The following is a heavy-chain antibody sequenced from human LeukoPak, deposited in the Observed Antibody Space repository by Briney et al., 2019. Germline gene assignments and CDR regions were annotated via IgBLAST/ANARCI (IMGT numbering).Heavy chain of an antibody. Sequence: SETLSLTCTVSGGSISSSSCYWGWIRQPPGKGLEWIGSIYYSGSTYYNPSLKSRVTISVDTSKNQFSLKLSSVTAADTAVYYCERVRLRLGEFSLSRSPYFDYWGQGTLVTVSS. CDR1: GGSISSSSCY. V-gene: IGHV4-39*07. J-gene: IGHJ4*02. CDR2: IYYSGST. D-gene: IGHD3-16*02. CDR3: ERVRLRLGEFSLSRSPYFDY.